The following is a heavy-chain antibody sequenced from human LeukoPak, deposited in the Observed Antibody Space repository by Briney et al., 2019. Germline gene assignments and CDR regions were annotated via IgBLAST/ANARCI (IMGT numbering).Heavy chain of an antibody. CDR3: ARTYYYDHFDF. CDR2: IWYDGGNK. Sequence: GRSLRLSCAASGFTFSSYVMHWVRQAPGKGLEWVAGIWYDGGNKYYADSVKGRFTISRDNSKNTLYLQMNSLRAEDTAVYYCARTYYYDHFDFWGQGTLVTVSS. D-gene: IGHD3-22*01. J-gene: IGHJ4*02. CDR1: GFTFSSYV. V-gene: IGHV3-33*01.